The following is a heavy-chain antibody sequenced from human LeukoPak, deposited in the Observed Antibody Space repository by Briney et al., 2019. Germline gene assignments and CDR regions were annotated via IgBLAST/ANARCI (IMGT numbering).Heavy chain of an antibody. CDR1: GYTFTSYG. Sequence: ASVTVSCKASGYTFTSYGISWVRQAPGQGLEWMGWISAYNGNTNYAQKLQGRVTMTTDTSTSTAYMELRSLRSDDTAVYYCARPTSGYSSSWRDAFDIWGQGTMVTVSS. V-gene: IGHV1-18*01. D-gene: IGHD6-13*01. J-gene: IGHJ3*02. CDR3: ARPTSGYSSSWRDAFDI. CDR2: ISAYNGNT.